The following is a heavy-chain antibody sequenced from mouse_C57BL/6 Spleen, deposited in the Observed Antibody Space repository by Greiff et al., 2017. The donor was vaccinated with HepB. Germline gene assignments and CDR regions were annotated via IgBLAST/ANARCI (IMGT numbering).Heavy chain of an antibody. D-gene: IGHD1-1*01. J-gene: IGHJ2*01. CDR1: GYTFTDYY. V-gene: IGHV1-19*01. Sequence: VQLKESGPVLVKPGASVKMSCKASGYTFTDYYMNWVKQSHGKSLEWIGVINPYNGGTSYNQKFKGKATLTVDKSSSTAYMELNSLTSEDSAVYYCAGYYGTSYYFDYWGQGTTLTVSS. CDR3: AGYYGTSYYFDY. CDR2: INPYNGGT.